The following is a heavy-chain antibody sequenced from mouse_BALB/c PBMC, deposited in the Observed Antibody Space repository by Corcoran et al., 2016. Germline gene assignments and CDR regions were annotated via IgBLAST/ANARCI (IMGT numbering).Heavy chain of an antibody. J-gene: IGHJ3*01. CDR3: ARPFYGSSSWFAY. CDR2: INPNNGGT. D-gene: IGHD1-1*01. V-gene: IGHV1-18*01. CDR1: GYSFTGYT. Sequence: EVQLQQSGPELVKPGASMKISCKASGYSFTGYTMNWVKQSHGKNLEWIGDINPNNGGTIYNQKFKGKATLTVDKSSSTAYMELRSLTSEDTAVYYCARPFYGSSSWFAYWGQGTLVTVSA.